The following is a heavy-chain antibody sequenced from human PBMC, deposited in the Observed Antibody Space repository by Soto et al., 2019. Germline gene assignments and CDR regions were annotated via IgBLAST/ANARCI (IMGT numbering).Heavy chain of an antibody. D-gene: IGHD4-17*01. J-gene: IGHJ4*02. V-gene: IGHV3-23*01. CDR2: ISGSGDNT. Sequence: EVQLLESGGGLAQPGGSLRLSCAASGFTFSSYAMSWVCQAPGKGLKWVSTISGSGDNTYYAHSVNGRFTVSRDNSKNTLYLQMNSLRADDSAVYYCVIHDYGDRRLDSWGQGTLVTVSS. CDR1: GFTFSSYA. CDR3: VIHDYGDRRLDS.